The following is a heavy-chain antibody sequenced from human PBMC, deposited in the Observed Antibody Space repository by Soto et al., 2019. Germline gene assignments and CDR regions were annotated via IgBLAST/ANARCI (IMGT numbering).Heavy chain of an antibody. J-gene: IGHJ6*02. CDR1: GLTISNAW. V-gene: IGHV3-15*07. CDR2: IKTNTEGGTT. Sequence: EVQLVESGGGFIYPGGSLRLSCAASGLTISNAWMNWVRQAPGKGLEWVGRIKTNTEGGTTDYAAAVTGRFTVSRDDSKNTLYLQMNSLKTADTAVYYCTTGSVEGVWGQGTTVTVSS. CDR3: TTGSVEGV. D-gene: IGHD2-15*01.